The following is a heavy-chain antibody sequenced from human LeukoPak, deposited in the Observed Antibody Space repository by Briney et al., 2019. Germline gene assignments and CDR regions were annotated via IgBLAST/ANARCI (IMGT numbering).Heavy chain of an antibody. CDR2: ISAYNGNT. D-gene: IGHD6-19*01. V-gene: IGHV1-18*01. CDR3: ARGGGIAVAGLPHSDY. J-gene: IGHJ4*02. Sequence: ASVKVSCKASGYTFTSYGISWVRQAPGQGLEWMGWISAYNGNTNYAQKLQGRVTMTTDTSTSTAYMELRSLRSDDTAIYYCARGGGIAVAGLPHSDYWGQGTLVTVSS. CDR1: GYTFTSYG.